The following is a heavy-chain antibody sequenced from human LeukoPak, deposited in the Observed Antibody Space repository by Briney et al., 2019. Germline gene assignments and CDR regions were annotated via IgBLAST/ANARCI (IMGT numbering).Heavy chain of an antibody. Sequence: EWSLRLSCAASGFTFSNYATRWDRQAPGKGLEWVSVIGGSGGSTYYADSVKGRFTISRDNSKNTLYLQMNSLRAEDTALYYCKKDYCSGGSCYSGHDCWGQGTLVTVSS. V-gene: IGHV3-23*01. CDR3: KKDYCSGGSCYSGHDC. D-gene: IGHD2-15*01. CDR1: GFTFSNYA. CDR2: IGGSGGST. J-gene: IGHJ4*02.